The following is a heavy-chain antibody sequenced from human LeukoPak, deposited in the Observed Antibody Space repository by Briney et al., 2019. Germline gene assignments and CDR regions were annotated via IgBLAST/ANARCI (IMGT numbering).Heavy chain of an antibody. Sequence: GGSLRLSCAASGFTFSSYSMNWVRQAPGKGLGWVSYISSSSSTIYYADSVKGRFTISRDNAKNSLYLQMNSLRAEDTAVYYCARDPPNYPDYWGQGTLVTVSS. CDR1: GFTFSSYS. D-gene: IGHD5-24*01. V-gene: IGHV3-48*01. CDR3: ARDPPNYPDY. J-gene: IGHJ4*02. CDR2: ISSSSSTI.